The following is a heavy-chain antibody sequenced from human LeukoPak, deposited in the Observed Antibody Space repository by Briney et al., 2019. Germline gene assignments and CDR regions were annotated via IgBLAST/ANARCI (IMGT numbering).Heavy chain of an antibody. CDR1: GGSFSGYY. Sequence: SETLSLTCAVYGGSFSGYYWSWIRQPLGKGLEWIGEINHSGSTNYNPSLKSRVTISVDTSKNQFSLKLSSVTAADTAVYYRARGAAAKAFDIWGQGTMVTVSS. D-gene: IGHD6-13*01. J-gene: IGHJ3*02. CDR2: INHSGST. CDR3: ARGAAAKAFDI. V-gene: IGHV4-34*01.